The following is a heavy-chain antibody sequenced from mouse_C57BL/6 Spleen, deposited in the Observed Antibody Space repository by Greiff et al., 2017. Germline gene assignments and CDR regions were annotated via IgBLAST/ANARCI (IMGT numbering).Heavy chain of an antibody. CDR3: ARSFITTVVATNN. V-gene: IGHV14-2*01. J-gene: IGHJ2*01. CDR1: GFNIKAYY. D-gene: IGHD1-1*01. CDR2: IDPEDGET. Sequence: EVKLVASGAELVKPGASVKLSCTASGFNIKAYYMHWVKQRTEQGLEWIGRIDPEDGETKYAPKFPGKATITADTSSNTAYLQLSSLTSEDTAVYYCARSFITTVVATNNWGQGTTLTVSS.